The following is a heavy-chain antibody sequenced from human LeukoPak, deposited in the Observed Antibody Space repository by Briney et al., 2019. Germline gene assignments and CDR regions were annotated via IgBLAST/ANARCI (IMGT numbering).Heavy chain of an antibody. D-gene: IGHD3-22*01. CDR3: ARGTKFGYYYVLSGDAFDI. V-gene: IGHV3-21*01. CDR1: GFTFSSYS. Sequence: GGSLRLSCAASGFTFSSYSMNWVRQAPGKGLEWVSSISSSSSYIYYADSVKGRFTISRDNAKNSLYLQMNSLRAEDTAVYYCARGTKFGYYYVLSGDAFDIWGQGTMVTVSS. J-gene: IGHJ3*02. CDR2: ISSSSSYI.